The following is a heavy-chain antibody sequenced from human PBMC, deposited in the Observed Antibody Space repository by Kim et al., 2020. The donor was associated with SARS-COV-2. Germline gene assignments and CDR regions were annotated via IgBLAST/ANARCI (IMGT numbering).Heavy chain of an antibody. CDR1: GFTFTSSA. Sequence: SVKVSCKASGFTFTSSAVQWVRQARGQRLEWIGWIFVFSGNTNYAQKFQERVTITRDIYTSTAYMELSSLRSEDTAVYYCAADRYYYGSGSYVRFDPWGQGTLVTVSS. CDR2: IFVFSGNT. CDR3: AADRYYYGSGSYVRFDP. D-gene: IGHD3-10*01. J-gene: IGHJ5*02. V-gene: IGHV1-58*01.